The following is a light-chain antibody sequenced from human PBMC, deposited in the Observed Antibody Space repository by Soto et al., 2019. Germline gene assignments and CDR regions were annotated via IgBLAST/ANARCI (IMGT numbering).Light chain of an antibody. Sequence: DIQMTQSPSSVSASVGDRVTITCRASQNISNWLAWYQQKPGKAPNLLIYEASSLQSGGPSRFRGRGSGTDFTLTISSLQPEDSATYFCQQANSFPITFGQGTRLEIK. CDR1: QNISNW. V-gene: IGKV1-12*01. CDR3: QQANSFPIT. CDR2: EAS. J-gene: IGKJ5*01.